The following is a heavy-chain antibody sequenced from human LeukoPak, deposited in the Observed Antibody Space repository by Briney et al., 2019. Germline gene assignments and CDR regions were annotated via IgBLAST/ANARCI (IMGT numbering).Heavy chain of an antibody. CDR3: ANYHDYSNFQGAYYLDY. D-gene: IGHD4-11*01. J-gene: IGHJ4*02. CDR2: IYYSGST. Sequence: PSETLPLTCTVSGGSISSYYWSWIRQPPGKGLEWIGYIYYSGSTNYNPSLKSRVTISVDTSKNQFSLKLSSVTAADTAVYYCANYHDYSNFQGAYYLDYWGQGTLVTVSS. V-gene: IGHV4-59*08. CDR1: GGSISSYY.